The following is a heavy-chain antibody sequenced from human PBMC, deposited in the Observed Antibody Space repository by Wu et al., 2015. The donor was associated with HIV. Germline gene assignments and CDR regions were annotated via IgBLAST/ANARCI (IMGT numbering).Heavy chain of an antibody. J-gene: IGHJ4*02. CDR1: GYIFSDYG. V-gene: IGHV1-18*04. Sequence: VQLVQSGGEVKKPGASVKVACKASGYIFSDYGINWVRQAPGEGPEWMGWISAQNGKTKYAQRFQGRVTMTTNTSSTTAYMELRSLTSADTAVYFXARGHYYDASSSPMYWGPGTRVTVSS. CDR2: ISAQNGKT. CDR3: ARGHYYDASSSPMY. D-gene: IGHD3-16*01.